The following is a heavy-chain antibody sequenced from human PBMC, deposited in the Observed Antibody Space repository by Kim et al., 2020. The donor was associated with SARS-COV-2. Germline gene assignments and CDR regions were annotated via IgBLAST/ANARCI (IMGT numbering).Heavy chain of an antibody. CDR3: ARVHGDYAWFDP. V-gene: IGHV3-74*03. J-gene: IGHJ5*02. CDR1: GFTFSSYW. CDR2: INNDGSDT. D-gene: IGHD4-17*01. Sequence: GGSLRLSCAASGFTFSSYWMHWVRQAPGKGPVWVARINNDGSDTKYADCVKGRFTISRYNAKNTLYLQMNSLRVEDTAIYYCARVHGDYAWFDPWGQGTLVTVSS.